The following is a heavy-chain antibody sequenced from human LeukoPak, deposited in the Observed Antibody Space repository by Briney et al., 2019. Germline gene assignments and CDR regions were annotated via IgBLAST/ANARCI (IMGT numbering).Heavy chain of an antibody. CDR2: ISSGGDYT. D-gene: IGHD6-19*01. CDR3: AKDRASGSGSYSYRGFDH. J-gene: IGHJ5*02. CDR1: GFTFSSYA. Sequence: GGSLRLSCAASGFTFSSYAMSWVRQAPGRGLEWVSAISSGGDYTNSADSVKGRFTISRDNSRNTLYLQMNSLRAEDTAVYYCAKDRASGSGSYSYRGFDHWGQGTLVTVSS. V-gene: IGHV3-23*01.